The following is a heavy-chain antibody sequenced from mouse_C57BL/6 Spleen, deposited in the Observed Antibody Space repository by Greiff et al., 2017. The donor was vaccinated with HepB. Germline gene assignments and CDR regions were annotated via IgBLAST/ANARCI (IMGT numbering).Heavy chain of an antibody. CDR3: ARYYYDYDGDDY. Sequence: VQLQQSGAELARPGASVKLSCKASGYTFTSYGISWVKQRTGQGLEWIGEIYPRSGNTYYNEKFKGKATLTADKSSSTAYMELRSLTSEDSAVYFCARYYYDYDGDDYWCQGTTLTVSS. J-gene: IGHJ2*01. CDR1: GYTFTSYG. D-gene: IGHD2-4*01. CDR2: IYPRSGNT. V-gene: IGHV1-81*01.